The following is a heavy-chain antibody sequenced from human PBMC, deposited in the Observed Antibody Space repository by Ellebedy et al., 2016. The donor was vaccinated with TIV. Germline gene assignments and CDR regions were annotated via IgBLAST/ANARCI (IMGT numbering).Heavy chain of an antibody. CDR1: GFTFSSYA. Sequence: GESLKISCAASGFTFSSYAMSWVRQAPGKGLEWVSGISGSGGSTYYADSVKGRFTISRDNSKNTLYLQMDSLRADDTAVYFCARDLWELHFDYYFDYWGQGTLVTVSS. D-gene: IGHD1-26*01. CDR2: ISGSGGST. CDR3: ARDLWELHFDYYFDY. V-gene: IGHV3-23*01. J-gene: IGHJ4*02.